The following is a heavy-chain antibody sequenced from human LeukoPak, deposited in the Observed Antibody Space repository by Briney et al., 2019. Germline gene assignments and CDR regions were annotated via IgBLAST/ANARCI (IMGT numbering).Heavy chain of an antibody. CDR2: IYYSGST. Sequence: SETLSLTCTVSGGSTSSYYWSWIRQPPGKGLEWIGYIYYSGSTNYNPSLKSRVTISVDTSKNQFSLKLSSVTAADTAVYYCAREFSDSSGYYPLWGQGTLVTVSS. CDR3: AREFSDSSGYYPL. J-gene: IGHJ4*02. V-gene: IGHV4-59*01. CDR1: GGSTSSYY. D-gene: IGHD3-22*01.